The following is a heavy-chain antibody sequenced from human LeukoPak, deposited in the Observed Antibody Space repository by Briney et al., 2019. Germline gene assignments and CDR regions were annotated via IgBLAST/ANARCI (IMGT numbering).Heavy chain of an antibody. V-gene: IGHV1-2*02. J-gene: IGHJ4*02. CDR1: GYTFTGYY. D-gene: IGHD3-16*02. CDR3: ARVRYDYVWGSYRFAFDY. Sequence: ASVKVSCKASGYTFTGYYMHWVRQAPGQGLEWMGWINPNSGGTNYAQKFQGRVTMTRDTSISTAYMELSRLRSDDTAVYYCARVRYDYVWGSYRFAFDYWGQGTLVTVSS. CDR2: INPNSGGT.